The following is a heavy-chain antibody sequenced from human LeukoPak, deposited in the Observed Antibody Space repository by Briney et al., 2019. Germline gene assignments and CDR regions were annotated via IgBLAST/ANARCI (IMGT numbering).Heavy chain of an antibody. CDR2: IIPILGIA. V-gene: IGHV1-69*04. CDR3: ARGGVGATQFDY. D-gene: IGHD1-26*01. CDR1: GGSLGNYA. Sequence: ASVKVSCKSSGGSLGNYAFSWVRQAPGQGLEWMGRIIPILGIANYAQKFQGRVTITRDTSASTAYMELSSLRSEDTAVYYCARGGVGATQFDYWGQGTLVTVSS. J-gene: IGHJ4*02.